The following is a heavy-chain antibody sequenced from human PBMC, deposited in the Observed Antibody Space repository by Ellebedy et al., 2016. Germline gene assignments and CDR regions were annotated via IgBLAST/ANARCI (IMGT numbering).Heavy chain of an antibody. CDR3: ARDGSGVRGVLDNIHYGMDV. CDR1: GFTFSDYY. V-gene: IGHV3-11*06. CDR2: ISSSSSYT. Sequence: GGSLRLSCAASGFTFSDYYMSWIRQAPGKGLEWVSYISSSSSYTNYADSVKGRFTISRDNAKNSLYLQMNSLRAEDTAVYYCARDGSGVRGVLDNIHYGMDVWGQGTTVTVSS. D-gene: IGHD3-10*01. J-gene: IGHJ6*02.